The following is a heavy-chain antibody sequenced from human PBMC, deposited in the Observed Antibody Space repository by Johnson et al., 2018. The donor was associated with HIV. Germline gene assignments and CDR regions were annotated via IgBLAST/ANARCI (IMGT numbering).Heavy chain of an antibody. CDR2: IRYDGSNK. CDR1: GFTFSNYG. CDR3: AKSDSGYDAFDI. V-gene: IGHV3-30*02. J-gene: IGHJ3*02. D-gene: IGHD5-12*01. Sequence: QVQLMESGGGVVQPGGSLRLSCAASGFTFSNYGMHWVRQAPGKGLEWVAFIRYDGSNKYYADSVKGRFTISRDNSKNTLYLQMNSLLPEDTAVYYCAKSDSGYDAFDIWGQGTMVTVSS.